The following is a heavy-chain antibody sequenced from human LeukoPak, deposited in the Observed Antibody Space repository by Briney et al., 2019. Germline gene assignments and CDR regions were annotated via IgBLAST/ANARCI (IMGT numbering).Heavy chain of an antibody. CDR1: GYTFTAYY. J-gene: IGHJ4*02. CDR3: ARVSGSGTYYPY. Sequence: ASVKVSCKAPGYTFTAYYLHWLRQAPGQGLEWMGWINPNNGGTNYAQNFQGRVTMTRDTSISTAYMELSRLISDDTAVYYCARVSGSGTYYPYWGQGTLVTVSS. D-gene: IGHD3-10*01. CDR2: INPNNGGT. V-gene: IGHV1-2*02.